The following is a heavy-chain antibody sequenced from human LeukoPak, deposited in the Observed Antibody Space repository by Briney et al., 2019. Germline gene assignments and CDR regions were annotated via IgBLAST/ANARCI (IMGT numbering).Heavy chain of an antibody. CDR3: AKLYYYDSSGYLNDAFDI. V-gene: IGHV3-23*01. Sequence: GGSLRLSCAASGFTFSSYAMRWVRQAPGKGLEWVSAISGSGGSTYYADSVKGRFTISRDNSKNTLYLQMNSLRAEDTAVYYCAKLYYYDSSGYLNDAFDIWGQGTMVTVSS. CDR2: ISGSGGST. J-gene: IGHJ3*02. CDR1: GFTFSSYA. D-gene: IGHD3-22*01.